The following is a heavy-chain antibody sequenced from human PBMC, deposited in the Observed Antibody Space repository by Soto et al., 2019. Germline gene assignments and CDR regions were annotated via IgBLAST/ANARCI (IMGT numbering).Heavy chain of an antibody. Sequence: GSLRVSCAASVFTFSSYAMSWVRQAPGKGLEWVSSMSGRGGSTYYADSVKGRFTISRDNSKNTLYLQMNSLRAEDTAVYYCAKDGRYVYYDSSGYHYFDYWGQGTLVTVSS. CDR2: MSGRGGST. V-gene: IGHV3-23*01. CDR3: AKDGRYVYYDSSGYHYFDY. J-gene: IGHJ4*02. CDR1: VFTFSSYA. D-gene: IGHD3-22*01.